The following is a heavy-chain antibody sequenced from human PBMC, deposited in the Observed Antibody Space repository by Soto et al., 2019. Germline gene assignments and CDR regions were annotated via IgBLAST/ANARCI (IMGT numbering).Heavy chain of an antibody. CDR1: GFTFNTFA. Sequence: PVGSLRLSCAASGFTFNTFALTWVRQAPGKGLEWVSYISNSGSTIYYADSVEGRFTISRDNAKNSLNLQMNSLRAEDTAVYYCARDLWSGYAFPWGQGTLVTVSS. CDR3: ARDLWSGYAFP. D-gene: IGHD3-3*01. CDR2: ISNSGSTI. J-gene: IGHJ5*02. V-gene: IGHV3-48*03.